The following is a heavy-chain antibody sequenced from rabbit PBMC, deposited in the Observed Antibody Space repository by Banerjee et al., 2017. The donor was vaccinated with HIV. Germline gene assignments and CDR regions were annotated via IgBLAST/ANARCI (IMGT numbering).Heavy chain of an antibody. D-gene: IGHD1-1*01. CDR2: IYVGGGGST. CDR1: GFSFSSGYA. Sequence: QEQLEESGGDLVKPEGSLTLTCTASGFSFSSGYAMCWDRQAPGKGLEWIACIYVGGGGSTYYASWAKGRFTISQTSSTTVTLQMTSLAAADTATYFCVRDSAYGNECGYDLWGPGTLVTVS. CDR3: VRDSAYGNECGYDL. J-gene: IGHJ6*01. V-gene: IGHV1S45*01.